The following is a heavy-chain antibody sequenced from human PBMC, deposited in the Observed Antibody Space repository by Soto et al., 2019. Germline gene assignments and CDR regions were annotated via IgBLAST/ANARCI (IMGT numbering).Heavy chain of an antibody. D-gene: IGHD2-15*01. J-gene: IGHJ4*02. CDR3: ASLDRGYCSGGSCYGNDY. Sequence: ASVKVSCKASGYTFTSYGISWVRQAPGQGLEWMGWISAYNGNTNYAQKLQGRVTMTTDTSTSTAYMELRSLRSDDTAVYYCASLDRGYCSGGSCYGNDYPGQQTLVTVSS. CDR2: ISAYNGNT. V-gene: IGHV1-18*01. CDR1: GYTFTSYG.